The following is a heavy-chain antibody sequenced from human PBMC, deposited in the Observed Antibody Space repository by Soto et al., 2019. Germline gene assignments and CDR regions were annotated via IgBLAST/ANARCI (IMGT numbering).Heavy chain of an antibody. J-gene: IGHJ4*02. D-gene: IGHD5-12*01. V-gene: IGHV4-39*01. Sequence: SETLSLTSTVSGGSISSSGYYWGWIRQPPGKGLEWIGSIYYSGSTYYNPSLKSRVTISVDTSKNQFSLKLSSVTAADTAVYCCARQSTSWLPLPYYFDYWGQGTLVTVSS. CDR3: ARQSTSWLPLPYYFDY. CDR1: GGSISSSGYY. CDR2: IYYSGST.